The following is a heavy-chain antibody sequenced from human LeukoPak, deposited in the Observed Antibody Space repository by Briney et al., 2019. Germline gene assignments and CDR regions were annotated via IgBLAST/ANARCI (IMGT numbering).Heavy chain of an antibody. J-gene: IGHJ4*02. CDR3: VREVRREGDQFDY. V-gene: IGHV3-48*03. CDR1: GFTFSTYD. Sequence: GGSLRLSCAASGFTFSTYDMNWVRQPPGKGLEWVSYISSSGGTIHYSASVKGRFTISRDNAKNSLYLQMNGLGAEDTAVYYCVREVRREGDQFDYWGQGTLVTVSS. CDR2: ISSSGGTI. D-gene: IGHD2-21*01.